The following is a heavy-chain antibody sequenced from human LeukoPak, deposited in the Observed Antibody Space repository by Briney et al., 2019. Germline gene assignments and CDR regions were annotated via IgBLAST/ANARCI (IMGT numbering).Heavy chain of an antibody. CDR1: GGTFSSYA. D-gene: IGHD3-22*01. CDR3: ARVKGFGGYYYVGPFDY. Sequence: SVKVSCKVSGGTFSSYAISWVRQAPGQGLEWMGGIIPIFGTANYAQVFQGRVTITADESTSTAYMELSSLRSEDTAVYYCARVKGFGGYYYVGPFDYWGQGTLVTVSS. V-gene: IGHV1-69*13. CDR2: IIPIFGTA. J-gene: IGHJ4*02.